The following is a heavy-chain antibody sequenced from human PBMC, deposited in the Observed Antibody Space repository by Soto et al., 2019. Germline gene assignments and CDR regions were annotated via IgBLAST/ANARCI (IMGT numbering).Heavy chain of an antibody. CDR3: AREPPIAPKLFDY. CDR1: GFTFSSYS. Sequence: GGSLILSCAASGFTFSSYSMNWVRQAPGKGLEWVSSISSSSSYIYYADSVKGRFTISRDNAKNSLYLQMNSLRAEDTAVYYCAREPPIAPKLFDYWGQGTLVTVSS. J-gene: IGHJ4*02. V-gene: IGHV3-21*01. CDR2: ISSSSSYI. D-gene: IGHD6-13*01.